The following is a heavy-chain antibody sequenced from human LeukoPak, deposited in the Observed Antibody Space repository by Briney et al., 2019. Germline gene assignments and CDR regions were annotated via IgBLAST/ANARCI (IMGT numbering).Heavy chain of an antibody. J-gene: IGHJ4*02. V-gene: IGHV3-7*01. CDR1: GFTFSSYW. CDR2: IKQDGSEK. D-gene: IGHD3-22*01. CDR3: ARDTTYYYDSSGYYYGSEFDY. Sequence: QSGGSLRLSCAASGFTFSSYWMSWVRQAPGKGLEWVANIKQDGSEKYYVDSVKGRFTISRDNAKNSLYLQMNSLRAEDTAVYYCARDTTYYYDSSGYYYGSEFDYWGQGTLVTVSS.